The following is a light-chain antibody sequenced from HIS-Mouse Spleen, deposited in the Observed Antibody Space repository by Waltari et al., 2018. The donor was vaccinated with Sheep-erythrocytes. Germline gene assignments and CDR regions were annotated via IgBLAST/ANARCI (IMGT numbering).Light chain of an antibody. CDR2: EVS. J-gene: IGLJ3*02. CDR1: SSDVGGYNY. Sequence: QSALTQPPSASGSPGQSVTISCTGTSSDVGGYNYVSWYQQHPGKAPKLMIYEVSKRHSGVPDRLPGSKSGNTASLTVSGLQAEDEADYYCSSYAGSNNWVFGGGTK. CDR3: SSYAGSNNWV. V-gene: IGLV2-8*01.